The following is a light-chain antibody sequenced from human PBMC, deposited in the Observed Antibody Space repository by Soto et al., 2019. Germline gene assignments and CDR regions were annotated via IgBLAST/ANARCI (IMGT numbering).Light chain of an antibody. J-gene: IGKJ1*01. CDR2: AAS. CDR1: QGISNY. CDR3: QQYNDAPWT. V-gene: IGKV1-27*01. Sequence: DIQMTQSPSSLSASVGDRVTITCRASQGISNYLAWYQQKPGKVPKLLIYAASTLQAGVPSRCSGSEPATYFTFTISSLQPEDVATYYCQQYNDAPWTVGPGTKVEIK.